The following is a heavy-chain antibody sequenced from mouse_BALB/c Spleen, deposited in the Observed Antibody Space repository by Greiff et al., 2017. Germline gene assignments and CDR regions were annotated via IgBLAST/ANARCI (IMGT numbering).Heavy chain of an antibody. D-gene: IGHD2-14*01. CDR3: ARGGYRSLYAMDY. CDR1: GYTFTDYN. CDR2: IYPYNGGT. J-gene: IGHJ4*01. Sequence: EVQLQHSGPELVKPGASVKISCKASGYTFTDYNMHWVKQSHGKSLEWIGYIYPYNGGTGYNQKFTSKATLTVDNSSSTAYMELRSLTSEDSAVYYCARGGYRSLYAMDYWGQGTSVTVSS. V-gene: IGHV1S29*02.